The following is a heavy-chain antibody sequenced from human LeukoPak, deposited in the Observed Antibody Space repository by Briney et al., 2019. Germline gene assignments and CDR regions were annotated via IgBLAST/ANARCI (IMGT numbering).Heavy chain of an antibody. CDR1: GYSISSTYY. CDR2: ISHSGST. CDR3: ARVNAPVATFDY. J-gene: IGHJ4*02. V-gene: IGHV4-38-2*02. D-gene: IGHD1-1*01. Sequence: SETLSLTCTVSGYSISSTYYGAWIRHPPGKGQEWIATISHSGSTYYTPSLESRLTISLDTSRNHFSLRLSSVTAADTAVYYCARVNAPVATFDYWGLGTLVAVSS.